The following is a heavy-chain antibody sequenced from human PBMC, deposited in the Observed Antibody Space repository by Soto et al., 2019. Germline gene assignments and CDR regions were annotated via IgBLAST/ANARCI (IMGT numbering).Heavy chain of an antibody. V-gene: IGHV1-46*01. CDR1: GYTFTSYY. CDR2: INPSGGST. D-gene: IGHD2-2*01. J-gene: IGHJ6*02. Sequence: ASVKVSCKASGYTFTSYYMHWVRQAPGQGLEWMGIINPSGGSTSYAQKFQGRVTMNRDTSTSTVYMELSSLRSEDTAVYYYARELLGYCSSTSCSDYYYYGMDVWGQGTTVTVS. CDR3: ARELLGYCSSTSCSDYYYYGMDV.